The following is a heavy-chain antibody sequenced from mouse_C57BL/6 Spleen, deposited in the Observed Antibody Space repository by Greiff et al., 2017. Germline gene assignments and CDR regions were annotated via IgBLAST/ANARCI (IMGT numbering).Heavy chain of an antibody. J-gene: IGHJ2*01. D-gene: IGHD2-3*01. CDR3: ARHNGYFYFDY. V-gene: IGHV5-12*01. CDR2: ISNGGGST. Sequence: EVQLQESGGGLVQPGGSLKLSCAASGFTFSDYYMYWVRQTPEKRLEWVAYISNGGGSTYYPDTVKGRFTISRDNAKNTLYLQMSRLKSEDTAMYYCARHNGYFYFDYWGQGTTLTVSS. CDR1: GFTFSDYY.